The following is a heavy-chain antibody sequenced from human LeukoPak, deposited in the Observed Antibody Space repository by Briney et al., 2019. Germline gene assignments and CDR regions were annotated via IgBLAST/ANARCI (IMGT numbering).Heavy chain of an antibody. J-gene: IGHJ5*02. CDR3: ASGTHSTEFDP. CDR2: SYYSGST. Sequence: KPSETLSLTCTVSGGSLSSSSYYWGWIRQPPGKGLEWIGSSYYSGSTYYNPSLKSRVTISVDTSKNQFSLKLSSVTAADTAEYYCASGTHSTEFDPWGQGTLVTASS. CDR1: GGSLSSSSYY. V-gene: IGHV4-39*01. D-gene: IGHD3-10*01.